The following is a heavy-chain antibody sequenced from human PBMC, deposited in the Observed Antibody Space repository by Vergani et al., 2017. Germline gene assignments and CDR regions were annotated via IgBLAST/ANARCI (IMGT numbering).Heavy chain of an antibody. J-gene: IGHJ3*01. CDR2: INNNGGST. V-gene: IGHV3-23*01. CDR1: GFTFNSYA. CDR3: AEMCGSTSSPYGGGAFDV. D-gene: IGHD2-2*01. Sequence: QLLESGGGLIQPGGSLRLSCAASGFTFNSYAMTWVRQAPGKGLEWVSGINNNGGSTYYADSVKGRFTISRDNSKNTLYLQMTDRRAEDTATYYCAEMCGSTSSPYGGGAFDVWGHGTMVTVSS.